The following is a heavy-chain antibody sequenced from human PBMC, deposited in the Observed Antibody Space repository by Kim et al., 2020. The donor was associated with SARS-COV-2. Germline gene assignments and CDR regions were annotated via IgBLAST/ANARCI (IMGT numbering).Heavy chain of an antibody. D-gene: IGHD3-3*01. CDR2: INPNSGGT. Sequence: ASVKVSCKASGYTFTGYYMHWVRQAPGQGLEWMGRINPNSGGTNYAQKFQGRVTMTRDTSISTAYMELSRLRSDDTAVYYCASFGVALRYYGMDVWGQGTTVTVSS. J-gene: IGHJ6*02. CDR3: ASFGVALRYYGMDV. CDR1: GYTFTGYY. V-gene: IGHV1-2*06.